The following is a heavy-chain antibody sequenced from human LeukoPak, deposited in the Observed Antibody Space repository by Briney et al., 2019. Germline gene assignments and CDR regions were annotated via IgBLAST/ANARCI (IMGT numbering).Heavy chain of an antibody. D-gene: IGHD4-17*01. CDR3: TRDWWGGDRKPYGMDL. CDR1: GGSLSTYY. J-gene: IGHJ6*02. V-gene: IGHV4-59*01. Sequence: NPSETLSLTCTVPGGSLSTYYWSLIRQRPGKGLEWMGYINYNGSTNYNPSLNRRVTLSLDTPNNRFSLALSSVTAADTAVYYCTRDWWGGDRKPYGMDLWGQGTTVTVSS. CDR2: INYNGST.